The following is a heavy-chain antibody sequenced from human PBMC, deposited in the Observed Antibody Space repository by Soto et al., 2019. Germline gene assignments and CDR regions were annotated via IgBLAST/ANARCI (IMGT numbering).Heavy chain of an antibody. V-gene: IGHV4-39*02. CDR3: ARYTPEKTGTSPFDY. J-gene: IGHJ4*02. CDR2: IHYSGRT. Sequence: SETLSLTCTVSGASIISRTYLWGWIRQPPGRGLEWIGSIHYSGRTYHNPSLKSRVTISADTSKNHFSLKLSAVTAADTAVYYCARYTPEKTGTSPFDYWGQGTLVTVSS. D-gene: IGHD1-7*01. CDR1: GASIISRTYL.